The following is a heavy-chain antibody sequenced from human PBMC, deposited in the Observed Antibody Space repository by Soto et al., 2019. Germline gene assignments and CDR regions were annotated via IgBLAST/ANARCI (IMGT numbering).Heavy chain of an antibody. D-gene: IGHD1-1*01. CDR1: GFTFSSYA. V-gene: IGHV3-23*01. Sequence: GGSLRLSCEASGFTFSSYAMGWVRQAPGKGLEWVSTISASSHDTYYADSVKGRFTISRDNSKNTRYVQMNSLRAEDTAVYYCARGGLEPFDYWGQGALVTVSS. J-gene: IGHJ4*02. CDR3: ARGGLEPFDY. CDR2: ISASSHDT.